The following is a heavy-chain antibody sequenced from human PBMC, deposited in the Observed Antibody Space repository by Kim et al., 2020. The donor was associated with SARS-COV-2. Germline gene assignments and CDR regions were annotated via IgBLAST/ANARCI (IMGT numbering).Heavy chain of an antibody. V-gene: IGHV4-39*01. CDR2: IYYSGST. Sequence: SETLSLTCTVSGGSISSSSYYWGWIRQPPGKGLEWIGSIYYSGSTYYNPSLKSRVTISVDTSKNQFSLKLSSVTAADTAVYYCARHSTGGLEYYDSSGYYLPFDYWGQGTLVTVSS. J-gene: IGHJ4*02. CDR3: ARHSTGGLEYYDSSGYYLPFDY. D-gene: IGHD3-22*01. CDR1: GGSISSSSYY.